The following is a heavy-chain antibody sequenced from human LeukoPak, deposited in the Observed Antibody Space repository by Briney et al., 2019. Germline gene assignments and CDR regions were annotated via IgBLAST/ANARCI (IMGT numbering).Heavy chain of an antibody. J-gene: IGHJ3*01. CDR3: AREGDDILTGYSFDAFDV. Sequence: PSQTLSLTCTVSGGSISSYYWSWIRQPAGKGLEWIGRMYISGSTNYHPSLKSRVTMSVDTSKNQFSLKLNSVTAADTAVYYCAREGDDILTGYSFDAFDVWGQGTMVTVSS. V-gene: IGHV4-4*07. D-gene: IGHD3-9*01. CDR2: MYISGST. CDR1: GGSISSYY.